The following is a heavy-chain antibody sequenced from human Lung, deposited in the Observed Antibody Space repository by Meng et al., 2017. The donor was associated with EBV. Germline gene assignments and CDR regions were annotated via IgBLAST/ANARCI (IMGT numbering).Heavy chain of an antibody. CDR1: GVSITTRNY. J-gene: IGHJ4*02. D-gene: IGHD6-19*01. V-gene: IGHV4-4*02. CDR2: IHHSGST. Sequence: QRQLRESGPGVAKPSGTRALTFTVSGVSITTRNYWSWVRQSPGKGLEWIGDIHHSGSTNYNPSLQSRLTISVDKSKKQLSLRLNSVTAADTAVYYCARESFNSGWYSDYWGQGTLVTVSS. CDR3: ARESFNSGWYSDY.